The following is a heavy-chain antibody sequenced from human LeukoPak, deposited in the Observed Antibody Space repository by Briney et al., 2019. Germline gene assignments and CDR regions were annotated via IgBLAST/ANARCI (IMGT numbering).Heavy chain of an antibody. V-gene: IGHV3-23*01. CDR3: ARIAGKTRIVGATNRYFDY. Sequence: PGGSLRLSCAASGFTFSSYAMSWVRRAPGKGLEWVSAISGSGGSTYYADSVKGRFTISRDNSKNTLYLQMNSLRSDDTAVYYCARIAGKTRIVGATNRYFDYWGQGTLVTVSS. CDR1: GFTFSSYA. CDR2: ISGSGGST. J-gene: IGHJ4*02. D-gene: IGHD1-26*01.